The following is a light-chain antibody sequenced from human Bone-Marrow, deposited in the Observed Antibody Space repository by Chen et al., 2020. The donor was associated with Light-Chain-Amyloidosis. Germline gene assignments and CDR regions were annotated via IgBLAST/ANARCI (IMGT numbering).Light chain of an antibody. CDR3: QSYQGSSQGV. CDR2: EDD. J-gene: IGLJ3*02. V-gene: IGLV6-57*01. Sequence: NFMLTQPHSVSESPGKTVIISCTRSSGSIATNYVQWYQQRPGSSHTTVIYEDDQRPCGVPDRFSGSIDRSSNSASLTISGLKTEDEADYYCQSYQGSSQGVFGGGTKLTVL. CDR1: SGSIATNY.